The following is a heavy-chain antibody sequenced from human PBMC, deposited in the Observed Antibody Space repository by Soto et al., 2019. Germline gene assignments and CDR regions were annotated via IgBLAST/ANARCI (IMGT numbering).Heavy chain of an antibody. J-gene: IGHJ5*02. Sequence: GGSLRLSCAASGFTFSSYAMSWVRQAPGKGLEWVSAISGSGGSTYYADSVKGRFTISRDNSKNTLYLQMNSLRAEDTAVYYCAKGRYSSGWSYNWFDPWGQGTLVTVSS. V-gene: IGHV3-23*01. CDR2: ISGSGGST. CDR3: AKGRYSSGWSYNWFDP. D-gene: IGHD6-19*01. CDR1: GFTFSSYA.